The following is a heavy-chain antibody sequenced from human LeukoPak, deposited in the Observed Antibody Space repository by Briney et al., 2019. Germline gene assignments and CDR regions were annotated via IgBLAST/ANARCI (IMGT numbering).Heavy chain of an antibody. Sequence: GGSLRLSCAASGFTVSSNYTSWVRQAPGKGLEWVSVIYSGGSTYYADSVKGRFTISRDNSKNTLYLQMNSLRAEDTAVYYCARANYDILTGYYKGAFDIWGQGTMVTVSS. CDR1: GFTVSSNY. J-gene: IGHJ3*02. V-gene: IGHV3-53*01. CDR2: IYSGGST. CDR3: ARANYDILTGYYKGAFDI. D-gene: IGHD3-9*01.